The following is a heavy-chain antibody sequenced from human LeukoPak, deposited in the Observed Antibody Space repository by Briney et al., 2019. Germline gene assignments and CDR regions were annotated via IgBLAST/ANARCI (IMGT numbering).Heavy chain of an antibody. CDR1: GGSFRGYY. V-gene: IGHV4-34*01. Sequence: PSETLSLTCAVYGGSFRGYYGSWLRQPPGKGLEGFVEINHRGNTNFNPSLKSRVTISVDTSKNQFSLKLSSVTAADTAVYYCARFPSYYDFWSGYSYGWFDPWGQGTLVTVSS. CDR2: INHRGNT. D-gene: IGHD3-3*01. CDR3: ARFPSYYDFWSGYSYGWFDP. J-gene: IGHJ5*02.